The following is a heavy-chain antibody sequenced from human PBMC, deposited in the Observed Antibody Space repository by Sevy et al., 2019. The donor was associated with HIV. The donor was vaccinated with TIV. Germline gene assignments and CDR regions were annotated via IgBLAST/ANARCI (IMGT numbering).Heavy chain of an antibody. CDR2: IKQDGSEK. V-gene: IGHV3-7*01. CDR3: PSSGSGSSFDY. D-gene: IGHD3-10*01. Sequence: GGSLRLSCAASGFTLSSYWMSWVRQAPGKGLEWVANIKQDGSEKYYVDSVKGRFTISRDNAKNSLYLQMNSLRAEDTAVYYCPSSGSGSSFDYWGQGTLVTVSS. J-gene: IGHJ4*02. CDR1: GFTLSSYW.